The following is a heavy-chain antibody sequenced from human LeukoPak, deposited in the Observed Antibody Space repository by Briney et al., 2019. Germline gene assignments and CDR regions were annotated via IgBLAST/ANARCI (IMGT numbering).Heavy chain of an antibody. CDR1: GTSFSSYY. D-gene: IGHD4-17*01. CDR3: ARMTTGHDF. V-gene: IGHV4-34*01. Sequence: SEALSLTCAVSGTSFSSYYWSWIRQPPGKGLEWIGEVNHSGYTNDNPSLKSRVTISVDTSKNQFSLRLRSVTAADTGVYFCARMTTGHDFWGQGTLVTVSS. J-gene: IGHJ4*02. CDR2: VNHSGYT.